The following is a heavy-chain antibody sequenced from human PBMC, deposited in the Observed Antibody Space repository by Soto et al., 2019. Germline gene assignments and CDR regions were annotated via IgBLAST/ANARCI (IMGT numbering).Heavy chain of an antibody. J-gene: IGHJ4*02. CDR2: IYYSGST. CDR3: ARDPTVATTPSPQFCY. D-gene: IGHD5-12*01. V-gene: IGHV4-30-4*01. Sequence: SETLSLTCTVSGGSISSGDYYWSWVRQPPGKGLERIGYIYYSGSTDYNPSLKSRVTISVDTSNNQFSLKLSSVTAADTAVYYCARDPTVATTPSPQFCYWGQGTLVTVYS. CDR1: GGSISSGDYY.